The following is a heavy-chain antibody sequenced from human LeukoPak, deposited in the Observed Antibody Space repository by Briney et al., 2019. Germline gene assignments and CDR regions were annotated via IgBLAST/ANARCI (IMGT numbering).Heavy chain of an antibody. J-gene: IGHJ4*02. D-gene: IGHD3-10*01. CDR3: ARRDGSGSYPDY. Sequence: SETLSLTCTVSGGSISSSSYYWGWIRQPPGKGLEWIRSIYYSGSTYYNPSLKSRVTISVDTSKNQFSLKLSSVTAADTAVYYCARRDGSGSYPDYWGQRTLVTVSS. CDR1: GGSISSSSYY. CDR2: IYYSGST. V-gene: IGHV4-39*01.